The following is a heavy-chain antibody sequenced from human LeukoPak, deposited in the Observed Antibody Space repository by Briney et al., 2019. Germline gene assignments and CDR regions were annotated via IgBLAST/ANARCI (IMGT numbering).Heavy chain of an antibody. J-gene: IGHJ2*01. V-gene: IGHV4-59*01. CDR2: LPHSGDT. D-gene: IGHD3-22*01. CDR1: GVLIITYY. CDR3: AREQYDSRGYFFLDL. Sequence: SETLSLTCTVSGVLIITYYWSCIRQPPGKGVECIGYLPHSGDTTYHPSLQHSLKISVDTSKNQFSLKLASVTAAETAVYYCAREQYDSRGYFFLDLWGRGPGVRV.